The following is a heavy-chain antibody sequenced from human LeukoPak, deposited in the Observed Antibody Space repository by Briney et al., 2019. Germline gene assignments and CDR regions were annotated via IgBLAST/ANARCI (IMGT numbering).Heavy chain of an antibody. Sequence: ASVKVSCKASGYTFTSYYMHWARQAPGQGLEWMGIINPSGGSTSYAQKFQGRVTMTRDTSTSTVYMGLSSLRSEDTAVYYCARDGEVLLWFGKPRENYGMDVWGKGTTVTVSS. CDR2: INPSGGST. D-gene: IGHD3-10*01. CDR3: ARDGEVLLWFGKPRENYGMDV. CDR1: GYTFTSYY. V-gene: IGHV1-46*01. J-gene: IGHJ6*04.